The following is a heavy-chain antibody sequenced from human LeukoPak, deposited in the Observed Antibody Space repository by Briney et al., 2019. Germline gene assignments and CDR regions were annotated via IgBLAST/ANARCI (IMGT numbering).Heavy chain of an antibody. CDR1: GFTFSSYA. J-gene: IGHJ4*02. CDR3: AKQLVEGYYFDY. CDR2: ISGSGGST. Sequence: GSLRLSCAASGFTFSSYAMSWVRQAPGKGLEWVSAISGSGGSTYYADSVKGRFTISRDNSKNTLYLQMNSLRAEDTAVYYCAKQLVEGYYFDYWGQGTLVTVSS. D-gene: IGHD2-15*01. V-gene: IGHV3-23*01.